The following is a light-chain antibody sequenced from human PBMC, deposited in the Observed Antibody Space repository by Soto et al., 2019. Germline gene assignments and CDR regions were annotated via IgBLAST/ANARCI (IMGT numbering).Light chain of an antibody. J-gene: IGLJ2*01. Sequence: QSVLTQPVSVSGSPGQSITISCTGTSSDVGSYNLVSWYQQHPGKAPKLMIYEGSKRPSGVSNRFSGSKSGNTASLTISGLQAEDEADYYCCSYAGSSTFVVFGGGTKVTVL. CDR1: SSDVGSYNL. V-gene: IGLV2-23*03. CDR2: EGS. CDR3: CSYAGSSTFVV.